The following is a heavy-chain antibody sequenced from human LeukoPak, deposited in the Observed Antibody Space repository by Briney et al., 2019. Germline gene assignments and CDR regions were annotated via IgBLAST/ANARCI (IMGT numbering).Heavy chain of an antibody. CDR2: ISSSSSYI. J-gene: IGHJ6*02. CDR1: GFTFSSYS. CDR3: ARDDCSSTSCYRNGLHYYYGMDV. V-gene: IGHV3-21*01. D-gene: IGHD2-2*01. Sequence: NPGGSLRLSCAASGFTFSSYSMTWVRQAPGKGLEWVSSISSSSSYIYYADSVKGRFTISRDNAKNSLYLQMNSLRAEDTAVYYCARDDCSSTSCYRNGLHYYYGMDVWGQGTTVTVSS.